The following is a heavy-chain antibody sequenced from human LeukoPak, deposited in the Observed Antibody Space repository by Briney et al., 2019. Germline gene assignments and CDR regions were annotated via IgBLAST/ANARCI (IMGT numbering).Heavy chain of an antibody. Sequence: SETLSLTCTVSGGSISTFYWTWVRQPPGKGLEWIGSISYSGSTNYSPSLEGRVTMSVDTSKNQFSLKLRAVTAADTAVYYCARGESGSYYALDYWGQGTLVTVSS. CDR3: ARGESGSYYALDY. V-gene: IGHV4-59*12. D-gene: IGHD1-26*01. CDR2: ISYSGST. J-gene: IGHJ4*02. CDR1: GGSISTFY.